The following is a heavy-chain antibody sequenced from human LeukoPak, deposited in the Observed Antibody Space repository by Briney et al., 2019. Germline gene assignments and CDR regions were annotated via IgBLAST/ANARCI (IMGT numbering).Heavy chain of an antibody. D-gene: IGHD3-3*01. Sequence: GGSLRLSCVASGFTFSTYAMSWLRQATGKGLEWVSSISGSGGSTYYADSVKGRFTISRDNSKNTLYLQMNSLRAEGTAIYYCAKRAHYDFWGGPFDPWGQGTLVTVSS. CDR1: GFTFSTYA. CDR3: AKRAHYDFWGGPFDP. V-gene: IGHV3-23*01. CDR2: ISGSGGST. J-gene: IGHJ5*02.